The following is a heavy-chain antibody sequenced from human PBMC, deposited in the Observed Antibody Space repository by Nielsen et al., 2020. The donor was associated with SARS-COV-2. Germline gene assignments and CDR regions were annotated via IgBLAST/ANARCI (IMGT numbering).Heavy chain of an antibody. J-gene: IGHJ4*02. V-gene: IGHV3-9*01. D-gene: IGHD4-17*01. CDR1: GFTFDDYA. CDR3: ARDDYGDYHTIGVPFDY. Sequence: GGSLRLSYAASGFTFDDYAMHWVRQAPGKGLEWVSGISWNSGSIGYADSVKGRFTISRDNAKNSLYLQMNSLRAEDTAVYYCARDDYGDYHTIGVPFDYWGQGTLVTVSS. CDR2: ISWNSGSI.